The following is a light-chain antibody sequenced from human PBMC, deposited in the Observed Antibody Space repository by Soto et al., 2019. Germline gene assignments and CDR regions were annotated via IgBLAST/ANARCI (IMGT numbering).Light chain of an antibody. CDR1: QSVSSSY. CDR3: QQYGNAPFT. J-gene: IGKJ3*01. Sequence: EIVLTQSPGTLSFSPGERATLTCRASQSVSSSYLAWLQQKPGQAPRLLIYGASSRATGIPDRFSGSGSGTDFTFTISRLEPDDFAVYYCQQYGNAPFTFGPGTTVDIK. V-gene: IGKV3-20*01. CDR2: GAS.